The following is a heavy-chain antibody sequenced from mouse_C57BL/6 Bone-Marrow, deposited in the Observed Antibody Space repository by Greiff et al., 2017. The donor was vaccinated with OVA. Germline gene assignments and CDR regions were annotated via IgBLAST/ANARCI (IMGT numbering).Heavy chain of an antibody. D-gene: IGHD1-1*01. J-gene: IGHJ2*01. V-gene: IGHV1-80*01. Sequence: QVQLQQSGAELVKPGASVKISCKASGYAFSSYWMNWVKQRPGKGLEWIGQIYPGDGDTNYNGKFKGKATLTADKSSSTAYMQLSSLTSEDSAVYFCARWGNYGSSPYYFDYGGQGTTLTVSS. CDR3: ARWGNYGSSPYYFDY. CDR2: IYPGDGDT. CDR1: GYAFSSYW.